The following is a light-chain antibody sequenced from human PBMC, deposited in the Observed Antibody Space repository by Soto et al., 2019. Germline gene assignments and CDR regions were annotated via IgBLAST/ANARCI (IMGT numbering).Light chain of an antibody. CDR2: KAS. CDR3: QQYNSYSWT. Sequence: DIQMTQSPSTLSASVGDRVTITCRASPSISNWLAWYQQKPGEAPKLLIYKASNLENGVPSRFSGSGSGTEFTLTISSLQSDDLATYYCQQYNSYSWTFGQGTKVESK. J-gene: IGKJ1*01. CDR1: PSISNW. V-gene: IGKV1-5*03.